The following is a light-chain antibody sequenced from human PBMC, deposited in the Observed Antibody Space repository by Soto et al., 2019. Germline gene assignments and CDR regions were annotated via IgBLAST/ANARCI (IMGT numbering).Light chain of an antibody. CDR1: SSNIGAGFD. CDR3: QSYDSSLSGSWV. Sequence: QSVLTQPPSVSGAPGQRVTISCNGSSSNIGAGFDVHWYQQIPGTAPKLLIYGNSNRPSGVPDRFSGSKSGASASLAITGLQAEDEADYYCQSYDSSLSGSWVFGGGTKVTVL. CDR2: GNS. J-gene: IGLJ3*02. V-gene: IGLV1-40*01.